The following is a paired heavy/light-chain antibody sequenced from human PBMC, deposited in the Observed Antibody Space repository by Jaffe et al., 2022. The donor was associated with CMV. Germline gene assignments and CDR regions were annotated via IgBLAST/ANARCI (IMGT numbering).Light chain of an antibody. CDR2: NNN. Sequence: SLLAQPPAASGTPGQRVTISCSGTTSNMGHNAVNWYHQLPGTAPKLLVYNNNQRPSGVPDRFSGSKSGTSASLAISGLQSEDEADYYCAVWDVSLNGVIFGGGTKLTVL. V-gene: IGLV1-44*01. CDR3: AVWDVSLNGVI. J-gene: IGLJ2*01. CDR1: TSNMGHNA.
Heavy chain of an antibody. Sequence: QVGLVESGGGVVQPGTSLRLSCAASGFPFSNHGIHWVRQSPGKGLEWVAVIWYNGNDKYEADSVKGRFTISRDNSRNLAFLHMDSLRADDTAIYYCARDITSAMTGTLDLWGQGTLVIVSS. CDR2: IWYNGNDK. CDR3: ARDITSAMTGTLDL. J-gene: IGHJ4*02. V-gene: IGHV3-33*08. CDR1: GFPFSNHG. D-gene: IGHD1-7*01.